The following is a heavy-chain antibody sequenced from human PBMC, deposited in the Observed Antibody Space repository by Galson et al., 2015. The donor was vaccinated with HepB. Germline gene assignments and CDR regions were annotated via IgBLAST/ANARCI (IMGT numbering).Heavy chain of an antibody. V-gene: IGHV1-8*01. CDR2: MNPNSGNT. Sequence: VKVSCKASGYTFTSYDINWVRQATGQGLEWMGWMNPNSGNTGYAQKFQGRVTMTRNTSISTAYMELSSLRSEDTAVYYCARDLLVEVTYGMDVWGQGTTVTVSS. CDR3: ARDLLVEVTYGMDV. J-gene: IGHJ6*02. CDR1: GYTFTSYD. D-gene: IGHD1-1*01.